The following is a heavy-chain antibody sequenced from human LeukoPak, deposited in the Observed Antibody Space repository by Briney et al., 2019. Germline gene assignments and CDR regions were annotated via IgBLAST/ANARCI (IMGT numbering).Heavy chain of an antibody. V-gene: IGHV1-69*05. CDR1: GCTFSRYA. J-gene: IGHJ4*02. D-gene: IGHD5-24*01. Sequence: ASVKVSCKASGCTFSRYAISWVRQAPGQGLEWMGGINPNFGSANYPQKFQGRVELTTDASTSTAYMELTSLRPVDTAVYYCARNPKEIATIINYFYYWGQGTLVTVSS. CDR3: ARNPKEIATIINYFYY. CDR2: INPNFGSA.